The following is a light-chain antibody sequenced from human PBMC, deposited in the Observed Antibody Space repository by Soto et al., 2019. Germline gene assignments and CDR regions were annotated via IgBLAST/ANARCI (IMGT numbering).Light chain of an antibody. V-gene: IGKV3-20*01. CDR3: QQYGSSWT. J-gene: IGKJ1*01. CDR1: QSVSSSS. Sequence: EIVLTQSPGTLSLSPGERATLSCRASQSVSSSSLAWYQQKPGQAPRLLIYGASSGATGIPDRFSGSGSGTDFTLTISRLEPEDFAVYYCQQYGSSWTF. CDR2: GAS.